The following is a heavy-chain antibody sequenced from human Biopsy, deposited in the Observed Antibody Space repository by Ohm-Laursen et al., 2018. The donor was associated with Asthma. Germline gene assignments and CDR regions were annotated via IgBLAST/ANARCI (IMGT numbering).Heavy chain of an antibody. CDR1: GAPITSSAYY. CDR2: IYYSGST. D-gene: IGHD4-17*01. J-gene: IGHJ4*02. V-gene: IGHV4-30-4*08. Sequence: TLSLPCTVSGAPITSSAYYWGWIRQPPGKGLGWVGDIYYSGSTYYNPSLKSRLTISVDTSKNQFSLKLSSVTAADTAVYYCASKPDYGDSTFNYWGQGTLVTVSS. CDR3: ASKPDYGDSTFNY.